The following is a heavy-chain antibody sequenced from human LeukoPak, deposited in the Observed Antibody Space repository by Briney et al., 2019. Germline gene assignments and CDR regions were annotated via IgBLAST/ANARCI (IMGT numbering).Heavy chain of an antibody. D-gene: IGHD3-22*01. CDR2: ISAYNGNT. Sequence: GASVKVSCKASGYTFTSYGISWVRQAPGQGLEWMGWISAYNGNTNYAQKLQGRVTMTTDTSTSTAYMELRSLRSDDTAVYYCARESYYDSSGPDALDIWGQGTMVTVSS. CDR1: GYTFTSYG. CDR3: ARESYYDSSGPDALDI. V-gene: IGHV1-18*01. J-gene: IGHJ3*02.